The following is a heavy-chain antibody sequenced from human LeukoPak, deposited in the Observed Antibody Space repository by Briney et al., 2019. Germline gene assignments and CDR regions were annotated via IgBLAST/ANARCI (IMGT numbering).Heavy chain of an antibody. CDR1: GYTFTSYD. J-gene: IGHJ5*02. D-gene: IGHD3-10*01. V-gene: IGHV1-8*01. Sequence: ASVKVSCKASGYTFTSYDINWVRQATGQGLEWMGWMNPNSGNTGYAQKFQGRVTMTRNTSISTAYMELSSLRSEDTAVYYCARVNMVRGVIFVGRSPKWFGPWGQGTLVTVSP. CDR3: ARVNMVRGVIFVGRSPKWFGP. CDR2: MNPNSGNT.